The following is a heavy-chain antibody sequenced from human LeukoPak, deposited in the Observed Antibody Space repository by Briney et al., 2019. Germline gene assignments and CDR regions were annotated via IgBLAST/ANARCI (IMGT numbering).Heavy chain of an antibody. CDR3: ARVPDIAARPCDT. CDR2: ISHTGLT. V-gene: IGHV4-34*01. Sequence: SETLSLTCAVYGGSFSGYYWTLIRQTPGKGLEWIGEISHTGLTGSNPSLKSRVTIFVDSSKKQFSLRMTSLTAADTGVYYCARVPDIAARPCDTWGPGTLSPSRQ. J-gene: IGHJ5*02. D-gene: IGHD1-1*01. CDR1: GGSFSGYY.